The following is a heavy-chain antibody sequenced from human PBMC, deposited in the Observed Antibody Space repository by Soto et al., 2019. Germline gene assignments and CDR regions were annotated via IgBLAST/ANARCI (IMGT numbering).Heavy chain of an antibody. CDR3: ARDVGDVARNLVY. V-gene: IGHV3-9*01. CDR1: GFTFQDYA. Sequence: EVQLVESGGGLGQPGRSLRLSCAASGFTFQDYAMHWVRQAPGKGLEWVASINGNSGNIGYADSVKGRLNISRDNAKSSLYVEMTSLRVEDTALSYGARDVGDVARNLVYWGQGTLVTVSS. CDR2: INGNSGNI. D-gene: IGHD5-12*01. J-gene: IGHJ4*02.